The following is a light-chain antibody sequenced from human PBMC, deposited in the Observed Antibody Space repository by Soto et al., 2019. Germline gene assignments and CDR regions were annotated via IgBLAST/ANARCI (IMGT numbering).Light chain of an antibody. J-gene: IGLJ1*01. CDR3: SLYKSENTYI. V-gene: IGLV2-18*01. CDR1: STDFVSYNR. Sequence: QSVLTQAPSVSAAPGQKVTISCSGTSTDFVSYNRVSWYQQPTRTAPKLIIYEASNRPSGVPDRFSGSKSGNTASLTISGLQAADEADYYCSLYKSENTYISVTGSKLPV. CDR2: EAS.